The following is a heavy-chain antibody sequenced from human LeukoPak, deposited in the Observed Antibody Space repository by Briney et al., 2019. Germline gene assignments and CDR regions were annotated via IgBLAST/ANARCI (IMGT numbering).Heavy chain of an antibody. V-gene: IGHV4-34*01. D-gene: IGHD3-22*01. J-gene: IGHJ4*02. CDR1: GGSFSGYY. Sequence: SETLSLTCAVYGGSFSGYYWTWIRQPPGKGLEWIGEISHSGNTRCNPSLKSRVTISVDTSKNQFSLKVSSVTAADTAVYYCARRPLGSSGYSLGDYWDQGTLVTVSS. CDR3: ARRPLGSSGYSLGDY. CDR2: ISHSGNT.